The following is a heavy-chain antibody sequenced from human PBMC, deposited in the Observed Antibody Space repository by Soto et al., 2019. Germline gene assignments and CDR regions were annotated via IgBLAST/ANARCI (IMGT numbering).Heavy chain of an antibody. V-gene: IGHV3-30-3*01. D-gene: IGHD3-22*01. CDR1: GFPFSSYA. J-gene: IGHJ4*02. CDR2: ISYDGSNK. CDR3: ARDRSEDRSGYYYLGY. Sequence: VGSLRLACAASGFPFSSYAMHWFRQAPGKGLEWVAVISYDGSNKYYADSVKGRFTISRDNSKKTLYLQMNSLRAEETAVYYCARDRSEDRSGYYYLGYWGQGTLVTVSS.